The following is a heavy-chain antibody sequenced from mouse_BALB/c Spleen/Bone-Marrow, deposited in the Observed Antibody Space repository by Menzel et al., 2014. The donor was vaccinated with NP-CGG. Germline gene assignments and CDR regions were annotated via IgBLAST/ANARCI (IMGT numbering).Heavy chain of an antibody. V-gene: IGHV1-69*02. J-gene: IGHJ3*01. CDR1: GYTFTSYW. CDR3: TRKDY. Sequence: QVQLQHSGAELVRPGASVKLSCKASGYTFTSYWINWVRQRPGQGLEWIGNIYPSDSYTNYNQKFKDKATLTVDKSSSTAYMQLSSPTSEDSAVYYCTRKDYWGQGTLVTVSA. CDR2: IYPSDSYT.